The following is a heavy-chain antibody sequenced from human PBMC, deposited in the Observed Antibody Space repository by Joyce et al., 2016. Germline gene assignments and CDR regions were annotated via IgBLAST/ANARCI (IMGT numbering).Heavy chain of an antibody. CDR3: ARVVNAALDFDS. Sequence: QVQLQESGPGLVKPSQTLSLTCAVSDGSISSGAYYWSWIRQHPGKGLELIGYIFYSGTTYYNPSLKSRVTISVDTSKNQFSLELSSVTAADTAVYYCARVVNAALDFDSWGQGTVVTVSS. V-gene: IGHV4-31*11. J-gene: IGHJ4*02. CDR1: DGSISSGAYY. D-gene: IGHD2-15*01. CDR2: IFYSGTT.